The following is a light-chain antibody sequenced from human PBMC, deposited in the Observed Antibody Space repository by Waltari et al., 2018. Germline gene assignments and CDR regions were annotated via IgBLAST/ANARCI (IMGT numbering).Light chain of an antibody. CDR3: QQYYTIPLT. CDR2: WAS. Sequence: DIVMTQSPDSLTVSLGERATINSKSSQSVLPSSNTQNYLAWYQQKPRQPPRLLIYWASTRESGVPDRFSGSGSGTDFTLTISSLQAEDVAVYYCQQYYTIPLTFGQGTRLEIK. J-gene: IGKJ5*01. CDR1: QSVLPSSNTQNY. V-gene: IGKV4-1*01.